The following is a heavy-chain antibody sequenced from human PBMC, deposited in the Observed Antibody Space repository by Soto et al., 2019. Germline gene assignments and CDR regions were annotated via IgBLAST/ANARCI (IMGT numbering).Heavy chain of an antibody. CDR1: GGSFSDYY. D-gene: IGHD3-22*01. V-gene: IGHV3-11*01. J-gene: IGHJ4*02. CDR2: ISSSGSTI. Sequence: LSLTCAVYGGSFSDYYMSWIRQAPGKGLEWVSYISSSGSTIYYADSVKGRFTISRDNAKNSLYLQMNSLRAEDTAVYYCARAPYYYDSGGYQGYWGQGTLVTVSS. CDR3: ARAPYYYDSGGYQGY.